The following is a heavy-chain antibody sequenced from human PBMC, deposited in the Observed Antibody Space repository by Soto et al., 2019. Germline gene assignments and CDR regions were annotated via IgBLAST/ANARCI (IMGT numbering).Heavy chain of an antibody. Sequence: KASETLSLTCTVSGGSISSSSYYWGWIRQPPGKGLEWIGSFYYSGITYYNPSLKSRVTISVDTSKNQFSLNLRSVTAADTLLYYCARRRVNSGFDYWGQGTLVTVSS. CDR2: FYYSGIT. D-gene: IGHD6-19*01. J-gene: IGHJ4*02. CDR3: ARRRVNSGFDY. CDR1: GGSISSSSYY. V-gene: IGHV4-39*01.